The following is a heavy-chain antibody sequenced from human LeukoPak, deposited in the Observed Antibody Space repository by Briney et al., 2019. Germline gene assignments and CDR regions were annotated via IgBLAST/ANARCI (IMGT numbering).Heavy chain of an antibody. V-gene: IGHV1-18*01. J-gene: IGHJ3*02. CDR1: GGTFSSYA. CDR2: ISAYNGNT. Sequence: ASVKVSCKASGGTFSSYAISWVRQAPGQGLEWMGWISAYNGNTNYAQKLQGRVTMTTDTSTSTAYMELRSLRSDDTAVYYCARGYSSSWRDAFDIWGQGTMVTVSS. D-gene: IGHD6-13*01. CDR3: ARGYSSSWRDAFDI.